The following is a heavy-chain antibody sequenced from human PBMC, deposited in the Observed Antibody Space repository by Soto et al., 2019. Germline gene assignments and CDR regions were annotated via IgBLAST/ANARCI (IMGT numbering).Heavy chain of an antibody. CDR1: GFTFTSYT. CDR2: ISSSSDYI. CDR3: ARARVYATGTLDF. Sequence: GGSLRLSCAASGFTFTSYTMNWVRQAPGKGLEWVSSISSSSDYIYYADSMKGRVTISRDNAKNSLFLDMNSLTGEDTAVYYCARARVYATGTLDFWGQGTLVTVSS. J-gene: IGHJ4*02. V-gene: IGHV3-21*06. D-gene: IGHD6-13*01.